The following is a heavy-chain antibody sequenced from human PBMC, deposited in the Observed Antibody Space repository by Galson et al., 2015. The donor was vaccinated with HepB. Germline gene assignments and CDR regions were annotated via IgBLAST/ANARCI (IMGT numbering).Heavy chain of an antibody. V-gene: IGHV3-11*06. D-gene: IGHD3-10*01. CDR2: ISSTSSYT. CDR3: ASARYYYGSGSYPPAFDY. CDR1: GFTFSDYY. J-gene: IGHJ4*02. Sequence: SLRLSCAASGFTFSDYYMIWIRQAPGKGLEWVSYISSTSSYTNYADSVKGRFTISRNNAKNSLYLQMNSLRAEDTAVYYCASARYYYGSGSYPPAFDYWGQGTLVTVSS.